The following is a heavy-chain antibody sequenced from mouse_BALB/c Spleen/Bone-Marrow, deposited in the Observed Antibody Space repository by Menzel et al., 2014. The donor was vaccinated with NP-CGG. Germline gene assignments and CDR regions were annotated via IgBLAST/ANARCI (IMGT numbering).Heavy chain of an antibody. CDR1: GYTFTDYV. D-gene: IGHD2-4*01. CDR3: ARYYDYDWYFDV. CDR2: IYPGSGST. V-gene: IGHV1-77*01. Sequence: QVQLQQSGPELVKPGASVKMSCKAFGYTFTDYVISWVNESTGQGLEWIGEIYPGSGSTYYNEKFKGKATLTADKSSNTAYMQLSSLTSEDSAVYFCARYYDYDWYFDVWGAGTTVTVSS. J-gene: IGHJ1*01.